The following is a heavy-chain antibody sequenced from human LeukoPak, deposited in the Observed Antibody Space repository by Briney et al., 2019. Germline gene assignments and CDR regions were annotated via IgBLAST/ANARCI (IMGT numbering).Heavy chain of an antibody. CDR2: ISSSGSTI. CDR3: ARGLRGMVRGVIMYYYYYMDV. CDR1: GFTFSDYY. Sequence: KSGGSLRLSCAASGFTFSDYYMSWIRQAPGKGLEWVSYISSSGSTIYYADSVKGRFTISRDNAKNSLYLQMNSLRAEDTAVYYCARGLRGMVRGVIMYYYYYMDVWGKGTTVTISS. D-gene: IGHD3-10*01. V-gene: IGHV3-11*01. J-gene: IGHJ6*03.